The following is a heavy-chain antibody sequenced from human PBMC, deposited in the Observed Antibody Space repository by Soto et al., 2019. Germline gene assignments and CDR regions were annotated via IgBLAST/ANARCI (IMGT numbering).Heavy chain of an antibody. CDR2: ISAYNGNT. V-gene: IGHV1-18*01. CDR3: ARQTTVVTPSAFDI. CDR1: GYTFTSYG. D-gene: IGHD4-17*01. J-gene: IGHJ3*02. Sequence: ASVKVSCKASGYTFTSYGISWARQAPGQGLEWMGWISAYNGNTNYAQKLQGRVTMTTDTSTSTAYMELRSLRSDDTAVYYCARQTTVVTPSAFDIWGQGTMVTVSS.